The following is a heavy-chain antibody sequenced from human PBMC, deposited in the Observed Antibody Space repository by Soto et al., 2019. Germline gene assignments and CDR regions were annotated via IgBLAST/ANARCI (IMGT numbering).Heavy chain of an antibody. V-gene: IGHV2-5*02. J-gene: IGHJ2*01. Sequence: QITLKESGPTLVKPTQTLTLTCTFSGFSLSTSGVGVGWIRQPPGKALEWLALIYWDDDKRYSPSLKSRLTINKDTSKTQVVLTMTNMDPVDTATYYCAHLTYYFDSSAYYWYFDLWGRGTLVTVSS. CDR3: AHLTYYFDSSAYYWYFDL. CDR1: GFSLSTSGVG. CDR2: IYWDDDK. D-gene: IGHD3-22*01.